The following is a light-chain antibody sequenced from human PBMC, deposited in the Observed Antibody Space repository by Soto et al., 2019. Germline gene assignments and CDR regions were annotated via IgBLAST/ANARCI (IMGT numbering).Light chain of an antibody. CDR3: MQALQTPPWYT. Sequence: DLVMTQSPLSLPVTPGEPASISCRSSQSLLHSNGYNYLDWYLQKPGQSPQLLIYLGSNRASGVPDRFSGSGSGTDFTLKISRVEAEDVGVYYCMQALQTPPWYTFGQGTKLEIK. J-gene: IGKJ2*01. CDR2: LGS. V-gene: IGKV2-28*01. CDR1: QSLLHSNGYNY.